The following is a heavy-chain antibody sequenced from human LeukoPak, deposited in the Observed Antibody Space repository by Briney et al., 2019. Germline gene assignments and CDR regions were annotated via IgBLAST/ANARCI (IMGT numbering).Heavy chain of an antibody. V-gene: IGHV1-2*02. J-gene: IGHJ5*02. CDR3: ARGPGGWYGSYWFDP. Sequence: ASVKVSCKASGYTFTGYYMHWVRQAPGQGLEWMGWLNPNSGGTNYAQKFQGRVTMTRDTSISTAYMELSRLRSDDTAVYYCARGPGGWYGSYWFDPWGQGTLVTVSS. D-gene: IGHD6-19*01. CDR2: LNPNSGGT. CDR1: GYTFTGYY.